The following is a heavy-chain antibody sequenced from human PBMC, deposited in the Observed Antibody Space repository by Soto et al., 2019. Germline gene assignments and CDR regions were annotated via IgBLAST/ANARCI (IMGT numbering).Heavy chain of an antibody. Sequence: SETLSLTCTVSGGSISSNYWSWIRQPPGKGLEWIGYIYYSGSTNYNPSLKSRVTISVDTARNQFSLKLSSVTAADTAVYYWARSGLDQPVWGQGTLVTVSS. CDR3: ARSGLDQPV. J-gene: IGHJ4*02. D-gene: IGHD3-3*01. CDR2: IYYSGST. CDR1: GGSISSNY. V-gene: IGHV4-59*01.